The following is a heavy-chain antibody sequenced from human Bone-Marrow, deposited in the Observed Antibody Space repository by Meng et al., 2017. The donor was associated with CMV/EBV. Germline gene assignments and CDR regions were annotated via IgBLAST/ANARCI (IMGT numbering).Heavy chain of an antibody. CDR1: GFSFDEYA. CDR2: ISRNSGDI. V-gene: IGHV3-9*01. Sequence: GGSLRLSCAASGFSFDEYAMHWVRQGPGKGLEWVSGISRNSGDIDYVDSVKGRFTIARDNAKNSLFLHMNSLRVEDTAVYYCARSLGDWGQGTLVTVSS. D-gene: IGHD2-15*01. CDR3: ARSLGD. J-gene: IGHJ4*02.